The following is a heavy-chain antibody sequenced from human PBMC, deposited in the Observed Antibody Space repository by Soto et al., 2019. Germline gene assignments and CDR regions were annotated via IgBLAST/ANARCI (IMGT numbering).Heavy chain of an antibody. J-gene: IGHJ5*02. CDR1: GFKFSDNY. Sequence: QVQLVESGGGLVKPGGSLRLSCAASGFKFSDNYGTWMRQGPGKGLEGVSYISGSSDIIHYADSVKGRYTISRDNAKNSLYLEMNRLRADDTAVYYFATGNGFWSNFYRDWFDAWGQGTLVTVSS. CDR3: ATGNGFWSNFYRDWFDA. D-gene: IGHD3-3*01. V-gene: IGHV3-11*01. CDR2: ISGSSDII.